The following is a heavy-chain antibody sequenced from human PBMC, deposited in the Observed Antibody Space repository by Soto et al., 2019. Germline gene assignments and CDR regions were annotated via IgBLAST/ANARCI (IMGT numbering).Heavy chain of an antibody. CDR1: GGSISSGGYY. V-gene: IGHV4-31*03. CDR2: IYYSGST. D-gene: IGHD1-26*01. CDR3: ARERGTNAGIVGATTSPIDY. Sequence: QVQLQESGPGLVKPSQTLSLTCTVSGGSISSGGYYWSWIRPHPGKGLEWSGYIYYSGSTDYNPSLKSRVTISVDTSKNQFSLKLSSVTAADTAVYYCARERGTNAGIVGATTSPIDYWGQGTLVTVSS. J-gene: IGHJ4*02.